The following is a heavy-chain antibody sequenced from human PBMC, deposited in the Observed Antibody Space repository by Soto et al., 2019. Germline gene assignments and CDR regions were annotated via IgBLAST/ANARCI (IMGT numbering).Heavy chain of an antibody. D-gene: IGHD3-16*01. CDR1: GGSVSGDKNY. Sequence: QVQLQESGPGLVKPSETLSLTCSVSGGSVSGDKNYWSWIRQSPGKGLEWIGFISYSGATIYNTSLKSRLTISVDRSTNQFSLRLSSVTASDTALYYCATSPRFAFDFWGQGTTVIVSS. CDR2: ISYSGAT. V-gene: IGHV4-61*01. J-gene: IGHJ3*01. CDR3: ATSPRFAFDF.